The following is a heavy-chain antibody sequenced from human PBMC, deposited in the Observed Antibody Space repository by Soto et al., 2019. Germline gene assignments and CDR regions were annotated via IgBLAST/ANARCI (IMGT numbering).Heavy chain of an antibody. Sequence: SETLSLTCTVSGGSISSGDYYWSWIRQPPGKGLEWIGYIYYSGSTYYNPSLKSRVTISVDTSKNQFSLKLSSVTAADTAVYYCARDVSSFLGRNNWFDPWGKGTLVTVSS. J-gene: IGHJ5*01. CDR3: ARDVSSFLGRNNWFDP. D-gene: IGHD1-26*01. CDR1: GGSISSGDYY. V-gene: IGHV4-30-4*01. CDR2: IYYSGST.